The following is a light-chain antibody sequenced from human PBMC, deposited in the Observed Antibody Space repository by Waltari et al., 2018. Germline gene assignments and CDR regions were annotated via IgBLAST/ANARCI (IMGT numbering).Light chain of an antibody. J-gene: IGLJ1*01. CDR3: SSYASSSTV. CDR1: RSDVDNYNY. V-gene: IGLV2-14*01. CDR2: DVT. Sequence: QSALTQPASVSGSPGHSITISSPGTRSDVDNYNYVSWYQQDPGEAPKLLIYDVTKPPSGVSNRFSGSKSGDTASLTISGLQAEDETDYYCSSYASSSTVFGTGTKVTVL.